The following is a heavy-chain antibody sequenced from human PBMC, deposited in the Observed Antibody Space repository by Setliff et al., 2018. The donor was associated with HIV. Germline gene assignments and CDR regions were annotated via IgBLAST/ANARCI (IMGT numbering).Heavy chain of an antibody. CDR2: ISGIGSST. CDR3: AKPTYYCARLWFGAPGTDFYYYGMDV. J-gene: IGHJ6*02. V-gene: IGHV3-23*01. D-gene: IGHD3-10*01. Sequence: GGSLRLSCAASGFTFSTYAMSWVRQAPGKGLEWVSDISGIGSSTYYADSVKGRFTISRDNSKNTLYLQMNSLRAEDTAVYYCAKPTYYCARLWFGAPGTDFYYYGMDVWGQGTTVTVSS. CDR1: GFTFSTYA.